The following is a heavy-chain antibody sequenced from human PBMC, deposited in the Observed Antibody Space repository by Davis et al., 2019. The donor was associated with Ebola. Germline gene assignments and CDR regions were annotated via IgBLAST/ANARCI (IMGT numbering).Heavy chain of an antibody. Sequence: ASVKVSCKASGYTFTSYGISWVRQAPGQGLEWMGWISAYNGNTNYAQKLQGRVTMTTDTSTSTAYMELRSLRSDDTAVYYCARGRAKRITMVRGVTLYYYYGMDVWGKGTTVTVSS. V-gene: IGHV1-18*01. D-gene: IGHD3-10*01. J-gene: IGHJ6*04. CDR1: GYTFTSYG. CDR3: ARGRAKRITMVRGVTLYYYYGMDV. CDR2: ISAYNGNT.